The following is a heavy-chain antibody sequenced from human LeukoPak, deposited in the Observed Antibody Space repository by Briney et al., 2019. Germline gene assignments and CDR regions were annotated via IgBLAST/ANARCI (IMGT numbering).Heavy chain of an antibody. D-gene: IGHD2-15*01. J-gene: IGHJ4*02. CDR2: IYYSGST. CDR3: AREGRPRGYCSGGSCYHYFDY. CDR1: GASISSNNYY. V-gene: IGHV4-39*02. Sequence: SETLSLTCTVSGASISSNNYYWGWIRQPPGRGLEWIGSIYYSGSTYYNPSLKSRVTISVDTSKNQFSLKLSSVTAADTAVYYCAREGRPRGYCSGGSCYHYFDYWGQGTLVTVSS.